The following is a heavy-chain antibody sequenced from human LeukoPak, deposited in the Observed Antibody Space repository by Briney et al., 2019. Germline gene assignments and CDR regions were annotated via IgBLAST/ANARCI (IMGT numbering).Heavy chain of an antibody. D-gene: IGHD3-22*01. Sequence: GGPLRLSCAPSGVSFSTSGMHWVRQAPGKGLEWVGFLQYDGSVEYSADSVKGRFTISRDNSKNTLYLQMNSLRAEDTAVYYCARESSMIAIGTLDFRGQGTLVTVSS. CDR3: ARESSMIAIGTLDF. CDR2: LQYDGSVE. CDR1: GVSFSTSG. V-gene: IGHV3-33*05. J-gene: IGHJ4*02.